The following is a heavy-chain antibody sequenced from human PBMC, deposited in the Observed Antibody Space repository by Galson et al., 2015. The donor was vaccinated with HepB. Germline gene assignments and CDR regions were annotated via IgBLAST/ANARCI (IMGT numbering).Heavy chain of an antibody. D-gene: IGHD1-26*01. CDR2: ISISSSHI. Sequence: SLRLSCAASGFTFSSYGLNWVRQAPGKGLEWVSYISISSSHIYYADSVKGRVTISRDNAKNSLYLQMSSLRAEDTAVYYCGRDGLGGTYPTEIDSWGQGTLVTVSS. CDR3: GRDGLGGTYPTEIDS. J-gene: IGHJ4*02. V-gene: IGHV3-21*01. CDR1: GFTFSSYG.